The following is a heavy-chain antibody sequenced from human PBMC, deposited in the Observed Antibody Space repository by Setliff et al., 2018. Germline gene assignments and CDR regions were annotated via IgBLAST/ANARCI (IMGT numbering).Heavy chain of an antibody. D-gene: IGHD6-19*01. CDR3: AKAGSGWYGLGDY. Sequence: PGGSLRLSCAASGFIFSDYSMSWVRQAPGKGLEWLSYIGITRNNIYYVDSVKGRFTISRDNAKNSLYLQMNSLRAEDTAVYYCAKAGSGWYGLGDYWGQGTLVTVSS. CDR2: IGITRNNI. V-gene: IGHV3-11*04. J-gene: IGHJ4*02. CDR1: GFIFSDYS.